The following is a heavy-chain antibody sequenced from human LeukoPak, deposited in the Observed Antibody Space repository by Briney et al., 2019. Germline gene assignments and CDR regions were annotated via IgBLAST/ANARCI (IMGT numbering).Heavy chain of an antibody. CDR1: RGPFGGYY. Sequence: SETLSLTCAVYRGPFGGYYWSWIRQPPGKGLEWIGEINHSGGTNYNSSLKSRVTMSVDTSKNQFALNLSSVTAADTAVYYCARAYCNSDSCSQGHWFDPWGQGTLVIVSA. D-gene: IGHD2-2*01. V-gene: IGHV4-34*01. CDR2: INHSGGT. CDR3: ARAYCNSDSCSQGHWFDP. J-gene: IGHJ5*02.